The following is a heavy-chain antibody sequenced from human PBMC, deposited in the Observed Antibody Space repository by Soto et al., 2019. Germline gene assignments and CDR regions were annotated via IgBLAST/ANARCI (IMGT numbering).Heavy chain of an antibody. J-gene: IGHJ6*03. D-gene: IGHD3-3*01. CDR2: ISSSSSTI. Sequence: GGSLRLSCAASGFTFSSYSMNWVRQAPGKGLEWVSYISSSSSTIYYADSVKGRFTISRDNAKNSLYLQMNSLRAEDTAVYYCASSDFWSGRTDYYYYMDVWGKGTTVTVSS. V-gene: IGHV3-48*01. CDR1: GFTFSSYS. CDR3: ASSDFWSGRTDYYYYMDV.